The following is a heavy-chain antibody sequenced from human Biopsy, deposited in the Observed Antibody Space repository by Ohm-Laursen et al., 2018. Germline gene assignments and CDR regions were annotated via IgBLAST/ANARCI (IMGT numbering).Heavy chain of an antibody. V-gene: IGHV1-2*02. Sequence: ASVKVSCKASGYTFTGYHVHWVRQAPGQGLEWMGWINAKTGDTNYAQKFQGGVTMTRETSISTAYVDLSSLRSDDTAVYYCTRGGYYYDSLAYYYWFDPWGQGTLVTVSS. D-gene: IGHD3-22*01. CDR1: GYTFTGYH. J-gene: IGHJ5*02. CDR3: TRGGYYYDSLAYYYWFDP. CDR2: INAKTGDT.